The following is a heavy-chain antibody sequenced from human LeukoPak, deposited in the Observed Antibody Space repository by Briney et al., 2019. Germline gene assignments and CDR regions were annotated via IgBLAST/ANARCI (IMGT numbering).Heavy chain of an antibody. CDR2: INPSGGST. V-gene: IGHV1-46*01. CDR1: GYTFINYY. CDR3: ATVYDSSGPEKTYGMDV. Sequence: GASVKVSCKASGYTFINYYMHWVRQAPGQGLEWMGIINPSGGSTSYAQKFQGRVTMTRDTSTSTIYMELSSLKSEDTAVYYCATVYDSSGPEKTYGMDVWGQGTTVTVSS. D-gene: IGHD3-22*01. J-gene: IGHJ6*02.